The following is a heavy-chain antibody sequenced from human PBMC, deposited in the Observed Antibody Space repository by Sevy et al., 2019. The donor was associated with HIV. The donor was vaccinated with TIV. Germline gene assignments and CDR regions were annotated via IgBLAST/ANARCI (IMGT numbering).Heavy chain of an antibody. Sequence: ASVKVSCKASGYTFTSYGISWVRQAPGQGLEWMGWISAYNVNTNYAQKLQGRVTMTTDTSTSTAYMELRSLRSDDTAVYYCARDRGITAPDTPDYWAREPWSPSPQ. V-gene: IGHV1-18*01. CDR3: ARDRGITAPDTPDY. CDR1: GYTFTSYG. D-gene: IGHD6-13*01. J-gene: IGHJ4*02. CDR2: ISAYNVNT.